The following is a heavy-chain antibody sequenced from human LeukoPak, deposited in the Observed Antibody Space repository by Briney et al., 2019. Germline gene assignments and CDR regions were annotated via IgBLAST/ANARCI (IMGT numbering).Heavy chain of an antibody. V-gene: IGHV3-30*02. CDR1: GFTFSSYG. Sequence: GGSLRLSCAASGFTFSSYGMHWVRQAPGKGLEWVAFIRYDGSNKYYADSVKGRFTISRDNSKNTLYLQMNSLRAEDTAVYYCAKDRIAAAGGFDYWGQGTLVTVSS. CDR2: IRYDGSNK. CDR3: AKDRIAAAGGFDY. J-gene: IGHJ4*02. D-gene: IGHD6-13*01.